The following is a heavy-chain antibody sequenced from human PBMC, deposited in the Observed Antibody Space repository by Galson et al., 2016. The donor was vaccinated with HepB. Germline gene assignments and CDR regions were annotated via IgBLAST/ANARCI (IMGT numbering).Heavy chain of an antibody. Sequence: SVKVSCKASGYTFNSYGITWVRQAPGQGLEWMGWISVYNAHTNYAQKFQGRVTMNTDISTSTAYMELRSLRSEDTAVYYCARDDGRRSWSRAYNYYMDVWGKGTTVTVSS. CDR2: ISVYNAHT. CDR1: GYTFNSYG. D-gene: IGHD6-13*01. J-gene: IGHJ6*03. V-gene: IGHV1-18*01. CDR3: ARDDGRRSWSRAYNYYMDV.